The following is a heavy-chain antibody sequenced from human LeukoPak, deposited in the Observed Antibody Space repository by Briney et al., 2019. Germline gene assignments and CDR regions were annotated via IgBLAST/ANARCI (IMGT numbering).Heavy chain of an antibody. CDR3: ARRARYGDSSGYYYVAYYYYYMDV. D-gene: IGHD3-22*01. Sequence: TSGTLSLTCTVSSDSIFTSNWWSWVRQPPGKGLEWIGQIFHSGSTSYSPSLKSRVTISVDTSKNQFSQKLSSVTAADTAVYYCARRARYGDSSGYYYVAYYYYYMDVWGKGTTVTISS. CDR2: IFHSGST. J-gene: IGHJ6*03. V-gene: IGHV4-4*02. CDR1: SDSIFTSNW.